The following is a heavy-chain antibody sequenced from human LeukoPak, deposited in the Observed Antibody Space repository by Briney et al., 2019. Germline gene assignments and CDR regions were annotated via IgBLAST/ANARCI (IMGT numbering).Heavy chain of an antibody. V-gene: IGHV3-30*02. Sequence: GGSLSLSCAASGFTFSSYGMHWVRQAPGKGLEWVAVIWYGGSNKYYADSVKGRFTISRDNSKNTLYLQMNSLRAEDTAVYYCAKEYCSSTSCYTRSMDVWGKGTTVTVSS. CDR3: AKEYCSSTSCYTRSMDV. CDR2: IWYGGSNK. CDR1: GFTFSSYG. D-gene: IGHD2-2*02. J-gene: IGHJ6*03.